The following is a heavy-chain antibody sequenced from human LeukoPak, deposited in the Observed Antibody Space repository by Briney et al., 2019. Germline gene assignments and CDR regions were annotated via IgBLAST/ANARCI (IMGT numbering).Heavy chain of an antibody. CDR2: IYYSGKT. CDR1: GGPISDSNYY. J-gene: IGHJ3*02. V-gene: IGHV4-39*01. Sequence: SEPLSLTCTLSGGPISDSNYYWGWIRQPPGEGREWIGNIYYSGKTFYNESVNSRLTISVDTSKNQFSLKLNSVTAADTALFYCARYSVSHYAFDIWGQGTMVTVSS. D-gene: IGHD1-26*01. CDR3: ARYSVSHYAFDI.